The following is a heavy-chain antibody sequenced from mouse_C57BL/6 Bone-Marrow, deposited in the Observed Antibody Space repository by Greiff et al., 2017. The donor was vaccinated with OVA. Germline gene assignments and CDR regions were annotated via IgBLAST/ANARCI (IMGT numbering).Heavy chain of an antibody. Sequence: VQLQQPGAELVKPGASVKLSCKASGYTFTSYWMHWVKQRPGRGLEWIGRIGPNSGGTKSNEKVKSKAKLTVDKPSSTSYMQLSSLTSEDSAVYYCAIPPITTVVAPFAYWGQGTLVTVSA. J-gene: IGHJ3*01. D-gene: IGHD1-1*01. CDR3: AIPPITTVVAPFAY. V-gene: IGHV1-72*01. CDR1: GYTFTSYW. CDR2: IGPNSGGT.